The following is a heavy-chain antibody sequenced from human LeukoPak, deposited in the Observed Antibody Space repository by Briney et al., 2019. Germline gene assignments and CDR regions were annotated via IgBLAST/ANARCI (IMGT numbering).Heavy chain of an antibody. CDR2: IKSDGTT. CDR3: ARDRYSYDH. J-gene: IGHJ4*02. V-gene: IGHV3-74*01. Sequence: GGSLRLSCAASGFTFSNYWMHWVRQVPGKGVVWVSYIKSDGTTNYADSVKGRFTISRDNAKSTLFLQMNSLRAEDTALYYCARDRYSYDHWGQGTLVTVSS. D-gene: IGHD3-3*01. CDR1: GFTFSNYW.